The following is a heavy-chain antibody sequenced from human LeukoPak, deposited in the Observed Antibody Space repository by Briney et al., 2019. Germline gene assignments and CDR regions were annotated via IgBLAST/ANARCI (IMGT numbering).Heavy chain of an antibody. CDR2: IYHSGST. V-gene: IGHV4-30-2*01. Sequence: TLSLTCTVSGGSISSGGYYWSWIRQPPGKGLEWIGYIYHSGSTYYNPSLKSRVTISVDRSKNQFSLKLSSVTAADTAVYYCASFIAAAGSMHYFDYWGQGTLVTVSS. CDR1: GGSISSGGYY. D-gene: IGHD6-13*01. CDR3: ASFIAAAGSMHYFDY. J-gene: IGHJ4*02.